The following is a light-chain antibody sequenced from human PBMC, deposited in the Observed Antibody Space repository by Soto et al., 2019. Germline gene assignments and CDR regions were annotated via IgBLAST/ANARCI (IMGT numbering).Light chain of an antibody. CDR2: DAS. Sequence: EIQMTQSHSSLSVSVGDRVTITCQASRDIRDFLNWYQQKPGKAPKLLIFDASNLEEGVPPRFSGSGSGTDFSFSINSVQPEDVATYYCQHYDNLPPYIFGQGTKLDIK. V-gene: IGKV1-33*01. J-gene: IGKJ2*01. CDR1: RDIRDF. CDR3: QHYDNLPPYI.